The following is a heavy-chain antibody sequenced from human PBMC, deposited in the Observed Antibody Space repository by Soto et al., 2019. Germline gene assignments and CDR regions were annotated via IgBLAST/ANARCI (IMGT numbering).Heavy chain of an antibody. CDR2: IYYSGST. Sequence: SETLSLTCTVSGGSISSGGYYWSWIRQHPGKGLEWIGYIYYSGSTYYNPSLKSRVTISVDTSKNQFSLKLSSVTAVDTAVYYCAREAGYGAVFDYWGQGTLVTVSS. J-gene: IGHJ4*02. CDR3: AREAGYGAVFDY. CDR1: GGSISSGGYY. D-gene: IGHD4-17*01. V-gene: IGHV4-31*03.